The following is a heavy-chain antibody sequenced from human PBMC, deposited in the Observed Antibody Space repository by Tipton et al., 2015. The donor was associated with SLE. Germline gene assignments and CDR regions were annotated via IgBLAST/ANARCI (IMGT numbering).Heavy chain of an antibody. CDR3: ASGGTARDGWFDP. Sequence: LRLSCTVSGGSISSSSYYWGWIRQPPGKGLEWIGSIYYSGSTYYNPSLKSRVTISVDTSKNQFSLKLNSVTVADRAVYYCASGGTARDGWFDPWGQGTLVTVSS. CDR2: IYYSGST. CDR1: GGSISSSSYY. D-gene: IGHD1-1*01. V-gene: IGHV4-39*01. J-gene: IGHJ5*02.